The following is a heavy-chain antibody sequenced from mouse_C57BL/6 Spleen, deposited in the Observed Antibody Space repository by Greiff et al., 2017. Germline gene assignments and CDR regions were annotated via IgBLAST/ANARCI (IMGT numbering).Heavy chain of an antibody. D-gene: IGHD1-1*01. CDR1: GFTFSDYY. J-gene: IGHJ1*03. CDR3: ARDRDYYGSSYGYFDV. Sequence: EVKLEESEGGLVQPGSSMKLSSTASGFTFSDYYLAWVRQVPEKGLEWVANINYDGSSTYYLDSLKSRFIISRDNAKNILYLQMSSLKSEDTATYYCARDRDYYGSSYGYFDVWGTGTTVTVSS. V-gene: IGHV5-16*01. CDR2: INYDGSST.